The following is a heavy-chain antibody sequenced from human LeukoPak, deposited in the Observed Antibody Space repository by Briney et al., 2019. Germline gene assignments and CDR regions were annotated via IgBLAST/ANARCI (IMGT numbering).Heavy chain of an antibody. V-gene: IGHV1-8*01. Sequence: ASVKVSCKASGYIFSNYDINWVRQAPGRGLEWMGWMNPNSGRRVYAQKFQGRVTMTRNSSINTAYMELTSLRSDDRAVYYCARGLRSDYRGQGTLVTVSS. CDR1: GYIFSNYD. D-gene: IGHD3-16*02. CDR2: MNPNSGRR. CDR3: ARGLRSDY. J-gene: IGHJ4*02.